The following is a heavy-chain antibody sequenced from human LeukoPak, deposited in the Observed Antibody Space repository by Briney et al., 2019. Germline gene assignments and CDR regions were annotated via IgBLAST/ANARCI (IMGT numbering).Heavy chain of an antibody. CDR3: ARDQKDYYDSSGHYRPLRGMDV. CDR2: ISAYNGNT. J-gene: IGHJ6*02. CDR1: GYTFTSYG. D-gene: IGHD3-22*01. V-gene: IGHV1-18*01. Sequence: ASVKVSCKASGYTFTSYGISWVRQAPGQGLEWMGWISAYNGNTNYAQKLQGRVTMTTDTSTSTAYMELRSLRSDDTAVYYCARDQKDYYDSSGHYRPLRGMDVWGQGTTVTVSS.